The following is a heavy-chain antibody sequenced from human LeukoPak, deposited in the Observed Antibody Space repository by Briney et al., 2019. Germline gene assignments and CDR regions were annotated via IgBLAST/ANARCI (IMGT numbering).Heavy chain of an antibody. CDR1: GDSLSSNSAT. CDR3: AGYATTVTTNDY. J-gene: IGHJ4*02. V-gene: IGHV6-1*01. CDR2: TYYRSKWYN. Sequence: SQTLSLTCAISGDSLSSNSATWSWVRQSPSRGLEWLGRTYYRSKWYNDYAVSVKGRVTISVDTSKNQFSLKLSSVSAADTAVYYCAGYATTVTTNDYWGQGTLVTVSS. D-gene: IGHD4-17*01.